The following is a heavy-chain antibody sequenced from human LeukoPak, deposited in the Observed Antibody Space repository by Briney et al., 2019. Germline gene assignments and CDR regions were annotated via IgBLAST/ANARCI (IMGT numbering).Heavy chain of an antibody. J-gene: IGHJ4*02. CDR1: GTSFTSFY. CDR2: VNHSGYT. Sequence: KPSETLSPTFGVSGTSFTSFYWSWIRPTPGKGLEWIGEVNHSGYTNMNPSLKSRVTISVDTSKNQFSLMMTSVTAADTAVYFCARMTTGHDYWGQGTLVTVSS. CDR3: ARMTTGHDY. D-gene: IGHD4-17*01. V-gene: IGHV4-34*01.